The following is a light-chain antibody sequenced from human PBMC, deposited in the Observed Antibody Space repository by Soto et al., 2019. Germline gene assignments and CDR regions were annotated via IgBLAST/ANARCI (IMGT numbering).Light chain of an antibody. CDR1: KLGDKY. V-gene: IGLV3-1*01. CDR2: QDS. Sequence: SYELTQPPSVSVPPGQTASITCSGDKLGDKYACWYQQKPGQSPVLVIYQDSKRPSGIPERFSGSNSGNTATLTISGTQAMDEADYYCQAWDSGTAVFGGGTKLTVL. J-gene: IGLJ2*01. CDR3: QAWDSGTAV.